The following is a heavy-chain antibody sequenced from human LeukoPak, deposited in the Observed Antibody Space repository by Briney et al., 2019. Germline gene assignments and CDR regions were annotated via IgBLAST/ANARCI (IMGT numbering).Heavy chain of an antibody. CDR1: GFTFSSHA. D-gene: IGHD3-10*01. CDR2: IGGSGKNT. V-gene: IGHV3-23*01. J-gene: IGHJ4*02. CDR3: AKDLETINPTMD. Sequence: GGSLRLSCAASGFTFSSHAMSWVRQAPGKGLEWVSSIGGSGKNTFYADAVKGRFTISRDSSKDTLYLQMNSLRAEDTAVYYCAKDLETINPTMDWGQGTLVTVSS.